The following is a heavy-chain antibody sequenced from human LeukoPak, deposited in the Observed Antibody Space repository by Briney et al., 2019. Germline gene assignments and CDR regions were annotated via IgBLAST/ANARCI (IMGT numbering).Heavy chain of an antibody. J-gene: IGHJ4*02. V-gene: IGHV4-34*01. CDR3: ARGRYGSGSFDY. CDR1: GGYFSCYY. CDR2: INHSGST. D-gene: IGHD3-10*01. Sequence: SETPSLTCAVYGGYFSCYYWSWLRQPPGKGLEWIGEINHSGSTNYNPSLKSRVTISVDTSKNQFSLKLSPVTAADTAVYYCARGRYGSGSFDYWGQGTLVTVSS.